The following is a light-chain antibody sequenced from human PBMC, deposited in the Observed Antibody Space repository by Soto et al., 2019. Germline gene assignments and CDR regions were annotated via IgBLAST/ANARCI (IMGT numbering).Light chain of an antibody. V-gene: IGKV3-11*01. J-gene: IGKJ5*01. Sequence: EMLMTQSPATLTMSAGESAILSGRASQSVSNKVAWYQQKPVQATRLLIYDASNRATGTPAMFSGSGSGTDFTLTISRLEPEDFAVYDRQQRSHWTFGQGTRLQ. CDR1: QSVSNK. CDR3: QQRSHWT. CDR2: DAS.